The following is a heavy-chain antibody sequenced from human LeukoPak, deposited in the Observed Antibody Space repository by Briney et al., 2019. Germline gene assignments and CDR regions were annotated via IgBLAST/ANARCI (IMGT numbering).Heavy chain of an antibody. CDR2: ISYDGSNK. D-gene: IGHD1-1*01. CDR3: ARGWNEHPHFDY. J-gene: IGHJ4*02. Sequence: GGSLRLSCAASGFTFSSYAMHWVRQAPGKGLEWVAVISYDGSNKYYADSVKGRFTISRDNSKNTLYLQMNSLRAEDTAVYYYARGWNEHPHFDYWGQGTLVTVSS. CDR1: GFTFSSYA. V-gene: IGHV3-30*01.